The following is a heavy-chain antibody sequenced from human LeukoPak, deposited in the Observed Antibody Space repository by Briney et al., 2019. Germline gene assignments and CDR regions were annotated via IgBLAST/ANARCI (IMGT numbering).Heavy chain of an antibody. J-gene: IGHJ4*02. CDR1: GYTFTTYS. Sequence: GASVRVSCKASGYTFTTYSINWVRQAPGQGLEWMGWISAYIGNKKYAQKLQGRDTMTTDTSTSTAYMELRSLRSDDTAVYYCARGLGGSGSYFLTFDYWGQGTLVPVSS. CDR2: ISAYIGNK. CDR3: ARGLGGSGSYFLTFDY. V-gene: IGHV1-18*01. D-gene: IGHD1-26*01.